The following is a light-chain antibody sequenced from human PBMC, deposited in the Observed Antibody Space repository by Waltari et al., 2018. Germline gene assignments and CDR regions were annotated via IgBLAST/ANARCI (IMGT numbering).Light chain of an antibody. J-gene: IGLJ2*01. Sequence: SYELTQPPSVSVSPGQTARIPCSGDALPKKYHSWYQQKSGQAPVLVIYEDSKRPSGIPERFSGSSSGTMATLTISGAQVEDEADYYCYSTDSSAKGVFGGGTKLTVL. V-gene: IGLV3-10*01. CDR2: EDS. CDR3: YSTDSSAKGV. CDR1: ALPKKY.